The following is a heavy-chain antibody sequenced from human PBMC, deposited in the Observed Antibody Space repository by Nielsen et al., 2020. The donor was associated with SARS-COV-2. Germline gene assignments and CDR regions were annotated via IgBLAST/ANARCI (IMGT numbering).Heavy chain of an antibody. CDR3: ARASGITMTEDWIDP. D-gene: IGHD3-22*01. CDR1: GDSIITNYW. J-gene: IGHJ5*02. V-gene: IGHV4-4*02. Sequence: SETLSLTCAVSGDSIITNYWWSWVRPSPGPGLEWIGEIYHNGKTNYNPSLNSRVTISVDRSKNQFSLELRSVTAADTAVYYCARASGITMTEDWIDPWGQGTLVTVSS. CDR2: IYHNGKT.